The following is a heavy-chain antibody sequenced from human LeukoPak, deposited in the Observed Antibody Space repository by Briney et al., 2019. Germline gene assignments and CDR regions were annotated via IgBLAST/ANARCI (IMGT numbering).Heavy chain of an antibody. CDR2: ISAYNGNT. D-gene: IGHD3-3*01. Sequence: EASVKVSCKASGYTFTGYYMHWVRQAPGQGLEWMGWISAYNGNTNYAQKLQGRVTMTTDTSTSTAYMELRSLRSDDTAVYYCAREDTIFGVVSNWFDPWAREPWSPSPQ. J-gene: IGHJ5*02. CDR1: GYTFTGYY. V-gene: IGHV1-18*04. CDR3: AREDTIFGVVSNWFDP.